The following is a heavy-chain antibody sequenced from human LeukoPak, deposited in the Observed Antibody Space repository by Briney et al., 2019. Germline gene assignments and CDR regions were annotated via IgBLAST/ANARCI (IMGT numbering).Heavy chain of an antibody. J-gene: IGHJ4*02. D-gene: IGHD2-2*01. CDR1: GYTFTIYY. CDR3: ARPNHCSSTSCYAFPLGY. CDR2: INTSGGST. Sequence: ASVTVSFTASGYTFTIYYMHWVRQAPGQGHEWIGVINTSGGSTSYSQKFQGRVTMTRDTSTSTVYMELSSLRSEDTAVYYCARPNHCSSTSCYAFPLGYWGQGTLVSVSS. V-gene: IGHV1-46*01.